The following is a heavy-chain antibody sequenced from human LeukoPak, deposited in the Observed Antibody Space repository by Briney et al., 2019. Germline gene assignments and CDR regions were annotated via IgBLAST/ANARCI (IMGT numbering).Heavy chain of an antibody. D-gene: IGHD6-25*01. Sequence: SETLSLTCTVSGGSISSYYWSWIRQPAGKGLEWIGRIYTSGSTNYNPSLKSRVTMSVDTSKNQFSLKLSSVTAADTAVYYCVRAAGSGGRSWFDPWGQGTLVTVSS. CDR2: IYTSGST. V-gene: IGHV4-4*07. CDR1: GGSISSYY. CDR3: VRAAGSGGRSWFDP. J-gene: IGHJ5*02.